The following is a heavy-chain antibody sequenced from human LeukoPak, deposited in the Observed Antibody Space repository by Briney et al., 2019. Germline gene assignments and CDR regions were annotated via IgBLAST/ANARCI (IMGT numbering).Heavy chain of an antibody. CDR1: GDSVSSNSAA. V-gene: IGHV6-1*01. J-gene: IGHJ6*02. CDR3: ARGQADPSYYYYGMDV. Sequence: SQTLSLTCAISGDSVSSNSAAWNWIRQSPSRGLEWLGRTYYRSKWYNDFAVSVKSRITINPDTSKNQFSLQLNSVTPEDTAVYYCARGQADPSYYYYGMDVWGQGTTVIVSS. CDR2: TYYRSKWYN.